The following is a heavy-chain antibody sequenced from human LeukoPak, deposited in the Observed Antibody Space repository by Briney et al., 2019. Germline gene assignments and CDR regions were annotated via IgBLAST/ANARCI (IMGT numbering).Heavy chain of an antibody. Sequence: ASVKVSCKASGGTFSSYAISWVRQAPGQGLEWMGAIIPIFGTANYAQKFQGRVTITTDESTSTAYMELSSLRSEDTAVYYCASLGSGGYDWGGDWFDPWGQGTLVTVSS. D-gene: IGHD5-12*01. CDR3: ASLGSGGYDWGGDWFDP. J-gene: IGHJ5*02. V-gene: IGHV1-69*05. CDR1: GGTFSSYA. CDR2: IIPIFGTA.